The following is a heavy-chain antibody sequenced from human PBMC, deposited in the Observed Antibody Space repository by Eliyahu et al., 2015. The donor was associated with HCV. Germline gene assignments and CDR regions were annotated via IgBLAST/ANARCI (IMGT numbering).Heavy chain of an antibody. CDR2: ISSSVGSR. CDR1: GFTFSDFY. CDR3: ARSPKRLAPDFDH. J-gene: IGHJ4*02. V-gene: IGHV3-11*01. Sequence: QVHLVESGGGLVKPGGSLRLSCAASGFTFSDFYMSWIRQTPGKGLEWVSYISSSVGSRYYADSVMGRFTISRDNAKNSLYLQMNSLRAEDTAVYYCARSPKRLAPDFDHWGQGTLVTVSS. D-gene: IGHD3-22*01.